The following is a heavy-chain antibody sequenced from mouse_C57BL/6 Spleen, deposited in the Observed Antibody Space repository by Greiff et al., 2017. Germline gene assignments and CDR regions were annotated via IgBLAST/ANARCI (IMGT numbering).Heavy chain of an antibody. D-gene: IGHD4-1*01. J-gene: IGHJ2*01. Sequence: EVQLQQSGPGLVKPSQSLSLTCSVTGYSITSGYYWNWIRQFPGNKLEWMGYISYDGSHNYNPSLKNRISITRDTSKNQFFLKLNSVTTEDTATYYCARDWDGGFDYWGQGTTLTVSS. CDR1: GYSITSGYY. CDR3: ARDWDGGFDY. V-gene: IGHV3-6*01. CDR2: ISYDGSH.